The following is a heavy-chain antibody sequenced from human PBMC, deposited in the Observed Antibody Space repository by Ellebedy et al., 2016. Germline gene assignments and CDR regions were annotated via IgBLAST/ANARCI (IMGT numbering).Heavy chain of an antibody. D-gene: IGHD4-17*01. CDR2: ICHTGTT. CDR1: GGSITTGDYY. V-gene: IGHV4-30-4*01. J-gene: IGHJ5*02. CDR3: VRKPDYGDYHFDL. Sequence: SETLSLXXSVSGGSITTGDYYWTWIRQSPGKGLEWIGYICHTGTTYYNPSLTSRLTISVDTSNNQFSLRLTSVTAADTAVYYCVRKPDYGDYHFDLWGQGTLVTVSS.